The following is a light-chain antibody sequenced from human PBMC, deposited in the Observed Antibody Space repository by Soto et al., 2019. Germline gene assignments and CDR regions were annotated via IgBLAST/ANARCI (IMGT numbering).Light chain of an antibody. V-gene: IGKV1-12*01. Sequence: DIPMTQSPSSVSASIGDRVTITCRASQDIYRLLAWYQQKPGKAPKLLIHDASNLHSGVPSRFSGSGSGTDFTLTISSLQPEDSATYYCLQAGAFPLTLGQGTNVEIK. CDR3: LQAGAFPLT. CDR2: DAS. J-gene: IGKJ1*01. CDR1: QDIYRL.